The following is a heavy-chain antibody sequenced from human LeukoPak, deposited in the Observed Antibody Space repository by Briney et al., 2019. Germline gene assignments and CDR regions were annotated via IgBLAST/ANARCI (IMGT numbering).Heavy chain of an antibody. Sequence: SETLSLTCAVSGGSFSGYYWSWIRQPPGKGLEWIGEINHSGSTNYNPSLKSRVTISVDTSKNQFSLKLSSVTAADTAVYYCARDGADFWSGYYTPWYFDYWGQGTLVTVSS. V-gene: IGHV4-34*01. D-gene: IGHD3-3*01. J-gene: IGHJ4*02. CDR1: GGSFSGYY. CDR3: ARDGADFWSGYYTPWYFDY. CDR2: INHSGST.